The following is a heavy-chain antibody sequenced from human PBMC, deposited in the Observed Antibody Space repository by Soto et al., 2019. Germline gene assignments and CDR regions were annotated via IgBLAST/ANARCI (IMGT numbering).Heavy chain of an antibody. CDR3: AKNFRPSSTGLSNRHKAHLVN. CDR2: ITGSGSRT. J-gene: IGHJ4*02. CDR1: GFTFSDSV. V-gene: IGHV3-23*01. Sequence: EVQLLESGGGLGQPGGSLRLSCVASGFTFSDSVMTWLRQAPGKGLEWVSTITGSGSRTLYADFAKGRFTISRDNSENSLYLQMDSLRGEDTARYYCAKNFRPSSTGLSNRHKAHLVNWGQGALATSSS. D-gene: IGHD3-16*02.